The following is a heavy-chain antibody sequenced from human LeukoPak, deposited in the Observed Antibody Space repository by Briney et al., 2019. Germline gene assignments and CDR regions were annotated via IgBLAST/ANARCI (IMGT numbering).Heavy chain of an antibody. J-gene: IGHJ4*02. CDR3: AAWRRHSVEPAY. D-gene: IGHD5-24*01. CDR1: GLTVTNHG. CDR2: IAPSGTS. Sequence: GALRLSCAASGLTVTNHGMMGVGQAPGGGLEWVSHIAPSGTSYYADSVKGRFTVSRDISKNTVCLQMNRLRADDTAVYYSAAWRRHSVEPAYWGQGTLVTVSS. V-gene: IGHV3-23*01.